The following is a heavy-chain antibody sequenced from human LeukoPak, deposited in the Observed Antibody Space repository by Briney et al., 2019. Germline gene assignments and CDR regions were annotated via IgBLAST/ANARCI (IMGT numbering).Heavy chain of an antibody. Sequence: GSLRLSCAASGFTFSDYYMSWIRQPPGKGLEWIGEINHSGSTNYNPSLKSRVTISVDTSKNQFSLKLSSVTAADTAVYYCARGLEYYDFWGGYLPPLYYFDYWGQGTLVTVSS. J-gene: IGHJ4*02. CDR1: GFTFSDYY. D-gene: IGHD3-3*01. CDR2: INHSGST. CDR3: ARGLEYYDFWGGYLPPLYYFDY. V-gene: IGHV4-34*01.